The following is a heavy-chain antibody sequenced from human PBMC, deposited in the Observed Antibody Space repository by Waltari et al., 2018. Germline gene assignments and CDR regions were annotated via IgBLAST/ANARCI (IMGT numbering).Heavy chain of an antibody. CDR1: GGSISSGSYY. D-gene: IGHD3-10*01. J-gene: IGHJ3*02. V-gene: IGHV4-61*02. Sequence: QVQLQESGPGLVKPSETLSLTCSVSGGSISSGSYYWTWIRQPAGKGLEWIGRIYTSGTTNSNPALRSRLTISVDTSNNQFSLKLSSVTAADTAVYYCARDPPQLADAFDIWGQGTMVTVSS. CDR2: IYTSGTT. CDR3: ARDPPQLADAFDI.